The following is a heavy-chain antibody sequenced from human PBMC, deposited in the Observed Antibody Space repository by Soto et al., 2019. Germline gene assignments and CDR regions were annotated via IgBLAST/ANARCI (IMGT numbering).Heavy chain of an antibody. J-gene: IGHJ4*02. V-gene: IGHV2-5*02. CDR1: GFSLSTSGVG. D-gene: IGHD1-1*01. CDR2: IYWDDDK. CDR3: AQSLHPIDTWKRGFDY. Sequence: QITLKESGPTLVKPTQTLTLTCTFSGFSLSTSGVGVGWIRQPPGKALEWLALIYWDDDKRYSPSLKSRLTITKDTSKSQVVLTMTNMDPVDTATYYCAQSLHPIDTWKRGFDYWGQGTLVTVSS.